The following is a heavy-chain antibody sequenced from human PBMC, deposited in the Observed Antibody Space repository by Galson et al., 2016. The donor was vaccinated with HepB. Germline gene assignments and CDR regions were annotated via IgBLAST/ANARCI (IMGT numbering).Heavy chain of an antibody. J-gene: IGHJ4*02. D-gene: IGHD2-2*01. CDR1: GFTFSSYG. Sequence: SLRLSCAASGFTFSSYGMHWVRQAPGKGLKWVAHIWYDGSNKYYANSVKGRFTVSRDNYKNTLSLQVNSLRAEYTAGYYCARDLSSTGRLADYWGQGTLVTVSS. CDR2: IWYDGSNK. V-gene: IGHV3-33*01. CDR3: ARDLSSTGRLADY.